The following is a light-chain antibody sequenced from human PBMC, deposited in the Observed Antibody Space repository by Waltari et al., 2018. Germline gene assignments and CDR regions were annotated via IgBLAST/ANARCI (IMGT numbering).Light chain of an antibody. CDR2: GAS. Sequence: IVLTQSPGTLSLSPGDIATLSCRASQSVSRSLAWYQQKPGQAPKLLIYGASTRATGIPDRFTGSGSGTDFSLTISSLEPEDFAIYFCQHYVRLPATFGQGTKVEIK. V-gene: IGKV3-20*01. J-gene: IGKJ1*01. CDR3: QHYVRLPAT. CDR1: QSVSRS.